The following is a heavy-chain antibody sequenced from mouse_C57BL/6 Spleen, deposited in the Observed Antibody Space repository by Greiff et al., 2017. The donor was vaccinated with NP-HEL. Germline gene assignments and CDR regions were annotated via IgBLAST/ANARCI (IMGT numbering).Heavy chain of an antibody. V-gene: IGHV1-55*01. CDR3: AASQYYFDY. CDR2: IYPGSGST. J-gene: IGHJ2*01. D-gene: IGHD6-1*01. Sequence: QVQLKQPGAELVKPGASVKMSCKASGYTFTSYWITWVKQRPGQGLEWIGDIYPGSGSTNYNEKFKSKATLTVDTSSSTAYMQLSSLTSEDSAVYYCAASQYYFDYWGQSTTLTVSS. CDR1: GYTFTSYW.